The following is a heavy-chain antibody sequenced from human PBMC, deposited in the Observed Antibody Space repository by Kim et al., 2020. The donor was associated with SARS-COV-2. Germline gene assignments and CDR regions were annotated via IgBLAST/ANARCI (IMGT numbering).Heavy chain of an antibody. J-gene: IGHJ4*02. V-gene: IGHV3-11*01. Sequence: GGSLRLSCAASGFTFSDYYMSWIRQAPGKGLEWVSYISSSGSTIYYADSVKGRFTISRDNAKNSLYLQMNSLRAEDTAVYYCARVKTATIFGVVAATYYFDYWGQGTLVTVSS. D-gene: IGHD3-3*01. CDR1: GFTFSDYY. CDR2: ISSSGSTI. CDR3: ARVKTATIFGVVAATYYFDY.